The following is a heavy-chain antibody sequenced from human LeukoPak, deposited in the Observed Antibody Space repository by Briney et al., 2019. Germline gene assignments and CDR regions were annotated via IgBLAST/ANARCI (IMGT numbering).Heavy chain of an antibody. CDR2: IYYSGST. CDR1: GGSISSYY. Sequence: SETLSLTCTVSGGSISSYYWSWIRQPPGKGLEWIGYIYYSGSTNYNPSLKSRVTISVDTSKNQFSLKLSSVTAADTAVYYCATEVLDSSGYVLDYWGQGTLVTVSS. V-gene: IGHV4-59*01. D-gene: IGHD3-22*01. J-gene: IGHJ4*02. CDR3: ATEVLDSSGYVLDY.